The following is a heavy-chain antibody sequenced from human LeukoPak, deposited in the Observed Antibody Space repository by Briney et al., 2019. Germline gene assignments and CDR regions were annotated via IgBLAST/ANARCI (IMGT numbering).Heavy chain of an antibody. CDR2: IYYSGST. J-gene: IGHJ6*02. V-gene: IGHV4-59*08. Sequence: KPSETLSLTCTVSGGSISSYYWSWIRQPPGKGLEWIGYIYYSGSTNYNPSLKSRVTISVDTSKNQFSLKLSSVTAADTAVYYCARLHGYSSSWTEGGMDVWGQGTTVTVSS. CDR3: ARLHGYSSSWTEGGMDV. CDR1: GGSISSYY. D-gene: IGHD6-13*01.